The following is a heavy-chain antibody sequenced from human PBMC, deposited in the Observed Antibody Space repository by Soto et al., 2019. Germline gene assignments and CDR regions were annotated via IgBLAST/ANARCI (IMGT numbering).Heavy chain of an antibody. D-gene: IGHD2-21*01. CDR1: GFSPRDSKVG. Sequence: QVTLKESGPVLVKPTETLTLTCAVSGFSPRDSKVGVSRIRQPAGNAQEWLAHIFWNGEKSYSTSLERRLTITKHPSKGQMVLTMTNMDPVYTATYFGAHVRDGDGAHSYDYWGQGTLVTVSS. V-gene: IGHV2-26*01. CDR3: AHVRDGDGAHSYDY. CDR2: IFWNGEK. J-gene: IGHJ4*02.